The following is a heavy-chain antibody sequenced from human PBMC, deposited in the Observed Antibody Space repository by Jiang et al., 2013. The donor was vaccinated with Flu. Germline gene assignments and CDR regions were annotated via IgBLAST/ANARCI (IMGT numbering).Heavy chain of an antibody. CDR3: ARDGPAAGTDDFDY. D-gene: IGHD6-13*01. Sequence: MHWVRQAPGQGLEWMGWINPNSGGTNYAQKFQGWVTMTRDTSISTAYMELSRLRSVDTAVYYCARDGPAAGTDDFDYWGQGTLVTVSS. J-gene: IGHJ4*02. CDR2: INPNSGGT. V-gene: IGHV1-2*04.